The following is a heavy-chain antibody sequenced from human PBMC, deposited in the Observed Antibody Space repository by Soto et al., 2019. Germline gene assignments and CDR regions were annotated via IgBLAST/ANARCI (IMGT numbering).Heavy chain of an antibody. D-gene: IGHD5-18*01. Sequence: GGSLRLSCAASGFTFCSYGMHWVRQAPGKGLEWVAVIWYDGSNKYYADSVKGRFTISRDNAKNSLYLQMNSLRAEDTAVYYCAGLDTSMVKTPGYWGQGTLVTVSS. J-gene: IGHJ4*02. CDR1: GFTFCSYG. CDR3: AGLDTSMVKTPGY. CDR2: IWYDGSNK. V-gene: IGHV3-33*03.